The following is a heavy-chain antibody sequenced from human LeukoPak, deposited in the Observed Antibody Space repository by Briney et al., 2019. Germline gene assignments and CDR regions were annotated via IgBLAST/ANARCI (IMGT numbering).Heavy chain of an antibody. CDR1: GGSISSYY. CDR2: IYYSGST. CDR3: ARHSGSYSGYYYYMDV. J-gene: IGHJ6*03. V-gene: IGHV4-59*08. Sequence: SETLSLTCTVPGGSISSYYWSWIRQPPRKGLEWIGYIYYSGSTNYNPSLKSRVTISVDTSKNQFSLKLSSVTAADTAVYYCARHSGSYSGYYYYMDVWGKGTTVTVSS. D-gene: IGHD1-26*01.